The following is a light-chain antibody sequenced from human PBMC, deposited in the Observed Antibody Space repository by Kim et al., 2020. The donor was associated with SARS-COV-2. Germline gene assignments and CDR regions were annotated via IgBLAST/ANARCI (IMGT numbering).Light chain of an antibody. CDR3: QAWNGNSVV. V-gene: IGLV3-21*04. CDR1: IVGGNS. J-gene: IGLJ2*01. Sequence: VAPGEKARRTCGGNIVGGNSVHWYRQRPGQAPVVVMYSDSDRPSDIPERFSGSTSGNTATLTISSVEAGDEADYSCQAWNGNSVVFGGGTQLTVL. CDR2: SDS.